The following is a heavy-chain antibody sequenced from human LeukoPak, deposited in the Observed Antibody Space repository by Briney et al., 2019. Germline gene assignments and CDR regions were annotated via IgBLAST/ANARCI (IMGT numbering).Heavy chain of an antibody. Sequence: GGSLRLSCAASGFTFSSYDMHWVRQAPGKGLEWVAVIWYDGSNKYYADSVKGRFTIFRDNSKNTLYLQTNSLRAEDTAVYYCARDRDGVEPAALFDYWGQGTLVTVSS. D-gene: IGHD2-2*01. CDR2: IWYDGSNK. CDR1: GFTFSSYD. J-gene: IGHJ4*02. CDR3: ARDRDGVEPAALFDY. V-gene: IGHV3-33*08.